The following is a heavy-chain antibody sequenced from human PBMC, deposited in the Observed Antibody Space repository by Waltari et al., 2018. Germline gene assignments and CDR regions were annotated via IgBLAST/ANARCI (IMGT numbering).Heavy chain of an antibody. J-gene: IGHJ4*02. CDR3: ARGMRFDY. CDR1: GYTFSSAYY. V-gene: IGHV4-38-2*01. CDR2: IYHSGGT. D-gene: IGHD3-10*01. Sequence: QVQLQESGTRLVKPSETLSLTCAVSGYTFSSAYYWGWIRQPPGEGLEWIGSIYHSGGTYYTPSLKSRVTISVDTSKNQVSLKLSSVTAADTAVYYCARGMRFDYWGQGTLVTVSS.